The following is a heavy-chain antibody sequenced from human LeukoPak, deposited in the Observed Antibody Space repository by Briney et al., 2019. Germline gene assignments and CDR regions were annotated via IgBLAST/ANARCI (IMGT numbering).Heavy chain of an antibody. Sequence: ASVKVSCKASGYTFTGYYMHWVRQAPGQGLEWMGWINPNSGGTNYAQKFQGRVTMTRDTSISTAYMELSRLRSDDTAVYYCATDVSRKYCSGGSCYSDYWGQGTLVTVSS. D-gene: IGHD2-15*01. CDR1: GYTFTGYY. CDR2: INPNSGGT. CDR3: ATDVSRKYCSGGSCYSDY. J-gene: IGHJ4*02. V-gene: IGHV1-2*02.